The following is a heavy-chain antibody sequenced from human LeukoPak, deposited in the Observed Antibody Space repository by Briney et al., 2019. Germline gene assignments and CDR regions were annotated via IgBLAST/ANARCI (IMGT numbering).Heavy chain of an antibody. D-gene: IGHD1-26*01. CDR2: INHSGST. Sequence: SETLSLTCAVYGGSFSGYYWSWIRQPPGKGLEWIGEINHSGSTNYNPSLKSRVTISVDTSKNQFSLKLSSVTAADTAVYYCARSGTYDLEAFDIWGQGTMVTVSS. CDR1: GGSFSGYY. J-gene: IGHJ3*02. V-gene: IGHV4-34*01. CDR3: ARSGTYDLEAFDI.